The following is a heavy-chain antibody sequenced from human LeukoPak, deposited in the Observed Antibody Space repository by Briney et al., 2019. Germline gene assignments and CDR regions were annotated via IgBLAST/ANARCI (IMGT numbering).Heavy chain of an antibody. Sequence: SVKVSCKASGGTFSSYAISWVRQAPGQGLEWMGGIIPIFGTANYAQKFQGRVTITADKSTSTAYMELSSLRSEDTAVYYCARPYSSGWRRIFDYWGQGTLVTVSS. J-gene: IGHJ4*02. CDR1: GGTFSSYA. CDR3: ARPYSSGWRRIFDY. D-gene: IGHD6-19*01. CDR2: IIPIFGTA. V-gene: IGHV1-69*06.